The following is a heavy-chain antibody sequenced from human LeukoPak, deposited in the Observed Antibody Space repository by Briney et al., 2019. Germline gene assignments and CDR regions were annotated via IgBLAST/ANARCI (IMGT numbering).Heavy chain of an antibody. CDR2: IIPILGIA. J-gene: IGHJ5*02. Sequence: SVKVSCKASGGTFSSYAISWVRQAPGQGLEWMGRIIPILGIANYAQKFQGRVTITADKSTSTAYMELSSLRSEDTAVYYCARVKRLAPFDPWGQGTLVTVSS. CDR3: ARVKRLAPFDP. D-gene: IGHD6-25*01. CDR1: GGTFSSYA. V-gene: IGHV1-69*04.